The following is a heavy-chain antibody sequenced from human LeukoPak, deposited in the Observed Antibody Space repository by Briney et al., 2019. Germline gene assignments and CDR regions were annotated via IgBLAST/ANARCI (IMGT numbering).Heavy chain of an antibody. CDR3: ARSDLRYFDWFLDY. CDR1: GFTFSDYY. D-gene: IGHD3-9*01. V-gene: IGHV3-11*01. CDR2: ISSSGSTI. J-gene: IGHJ4*02. Sequence: GGSLRLSCAASGFTFSDYYMSWIRQAPGKGLEWVSYISSSGSTIYYADSVKGRFTISRDNAKNSLYLQMNSLRAEDTAVYYCARSDLRYFDWFLDYWGQGTLVTVSS.